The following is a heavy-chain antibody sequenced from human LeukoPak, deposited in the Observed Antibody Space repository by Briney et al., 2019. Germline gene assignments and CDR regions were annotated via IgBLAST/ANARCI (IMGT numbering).Heavy chain of an antibody. D-gene: IGHD3-3*01. J-gene: IGHJ6*02. CDR2: IKQDGSEK. CDR1: GFTFSSYW. CDR3: ARVYDFWSGYYYYCGMDV. Sequence: GGSLRLSCAASGFTFSSYWMSWVRQAPGKGLEWVANIKQDGSEKYYVDSVKGRFTISRDNAKNSLYLQMNSLRAEDTAVYYCARVYDFWSGYYYYCGMDVWGQGTTVTVSS. V-gene: IGHV3-7*01.